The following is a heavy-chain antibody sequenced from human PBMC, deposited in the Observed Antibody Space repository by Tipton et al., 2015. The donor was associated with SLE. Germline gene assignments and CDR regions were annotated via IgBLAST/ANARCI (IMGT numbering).Heavy chain of an antibody. CDR1: GGSISSGGYY. J-gene: IGHJ4*02. CDR2: IYYSGST. D-gene: IGHD2-2*01. Sequence: TLSLTCTVSGGSISSGGYYWSWIRQHPGKGLEWIGYIYYSGSTYYNPSLKSRVTISVDTSKNQFSLKLSSVTAADTAGYYCASHSTHYCSSTSCYFDYWGQGTLVTASS. CDR3: ASHSTHYCSSTSCYFDY. V-gene: IGHV4-31*03.